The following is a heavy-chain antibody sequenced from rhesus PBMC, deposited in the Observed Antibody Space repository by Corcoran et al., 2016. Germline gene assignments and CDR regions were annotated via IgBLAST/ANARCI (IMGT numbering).Heavy chain of an antibody. J-gene: IGHJ4*01. Sequence: QVQLQESGPGLVKPSETLSLPCAVSGYSISSGYGWGWIRQPPGKGLEGFGQIFGGSGSTYYNPSLKSRVTVSKDTAKNQFSLKLSSVTAADTAVYYCARTYGSSFLDYWGQGVLVTVSS. CDR2: IFGGSGST. CDR1: GYSISSGYG. CDR3: ARTYGSSFLDY. V-gene: IGHV4-127*01. D-gene: IGHD4-29*01.